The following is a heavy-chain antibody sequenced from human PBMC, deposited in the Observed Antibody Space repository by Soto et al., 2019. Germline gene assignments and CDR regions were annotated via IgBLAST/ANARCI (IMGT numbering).Heavy chain of an antibody. D-gene: IGHD4-17*01. CDR3: ARDLLTTVTHRDFDY. J-gene: IGHJ4*02. CDR2: VSAYNGDT. CDR1: GYSFTTHG. V-gene: IGHV1-18*01. Sequence: QVQMVQSASEVKEPGASVKVSCKTSGYSFTTHGISWVRQAPGQGLEWMGWVSAYNGDTNYAPGLHDRVTMTTDTSARTAYMELRSLTSDDTAVYYCARDLLTTVTHRDFDYWGQGTLVTGSS.